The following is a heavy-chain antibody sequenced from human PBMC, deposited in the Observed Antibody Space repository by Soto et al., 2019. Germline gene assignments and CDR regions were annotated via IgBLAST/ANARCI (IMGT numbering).Heavy chain of an antibody. D-gene: IGHD2-15*01. CDR1: GFTFDDYA. V-gene: IGHV3-43D*03. CDR2: ISWDGGST. Sequence: GGSLRLSCAASGFTFDDYAMHWVRQAPGKGLEWVSLISWDGGSTYYADSVKGRFTISRDNSKNSLYLQMNSLRAEDTALYYYAKDISLHNAPWDNGGNYYYGMDVWGQGTTVTVSS. J-gene: IGHJ6*02. CDR3: AKDISLHNAPWDNGGNYYYGMDV.